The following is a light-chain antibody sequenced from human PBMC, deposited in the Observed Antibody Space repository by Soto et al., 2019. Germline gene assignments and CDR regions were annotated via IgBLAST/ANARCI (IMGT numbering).Light chain of an antibody. J-gene: IGKJ1*01. CDR2: GAS. CDR1: QSVSSSY. V-gene: IGKV3-15*01. CDR3: QQYNNWPWT. Sequence: EIVLTQSPGTLSLSPGERATLSCRASQSVSSSYLAWYQQKPGQAPRLLIYGASTRATGIPARFSGSGSGTEFTLTISSLQSEDFAVYYCQQYNNWPWTFGQGTKVAIK.